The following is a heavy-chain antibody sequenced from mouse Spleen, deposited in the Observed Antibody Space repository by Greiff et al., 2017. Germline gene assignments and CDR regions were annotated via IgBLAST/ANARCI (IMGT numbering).Heavy chain of an antibody. CDR1: GFTFSSYA. CDR2: ISSGGSYT. V-gene: IGHV5-9-3*01. Sequence: EVQGVESGGGLVKPGGSLKLSCAASGFTFSSYAMSWVRQTPEKRLEWVATISSGGSYTYYPDSVKGRFTISRDNAKNTLYLQMSSLRSEDTAMYYCARHATNWAWFAYWGQGTLVTVSA. D-gene: IGHD4-1*01. CDR3: ARHATNWAWFAY. J-gene: IGHJ3*01.